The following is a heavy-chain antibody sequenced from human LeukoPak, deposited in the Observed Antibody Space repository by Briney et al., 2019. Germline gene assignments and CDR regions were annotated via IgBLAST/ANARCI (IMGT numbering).Heavy chain of an antibody. Sequence: GGSLRLSCAASEFTFDDYAMHWVRQAPGKGLEWVSLISGDGGSTYYADSVKGRFTISRDNSKNSLYLQMNSLRTEDTALYYCAKVQARGADFDYWGQGTLVTVSS. CDR3: AKVQARGADFDY. D-gene: IGHD1-26*01. V-gene: IGHV3-43*02. CDR1: EFTFDDYA. J-gene: IGHJ4*02. CDR2: ISGDGGST.